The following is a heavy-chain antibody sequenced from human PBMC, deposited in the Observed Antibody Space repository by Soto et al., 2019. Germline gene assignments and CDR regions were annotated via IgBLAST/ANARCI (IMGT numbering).Heavy chain of an antibody. CDR2: ISWDSRSV. Sequence: GGSLRLSCAVSGFTFEDYAMHWVRQAPGRGLEWVSGISWDSRSVAYADSVKGRFTISRDNAENSLHLQMNSLRAEDTAVYYCAKDSIRRSFSRSSTRARDAFDIWGQGTMVTVSS. CDR3: AKDSIRRSFSRSSTRARDAFDI. J-gene: IGHJ3*02. V-gene: IGHV3-9*01. D-gene: IGHD6-6*01. CDR1: GFTFEDYA.